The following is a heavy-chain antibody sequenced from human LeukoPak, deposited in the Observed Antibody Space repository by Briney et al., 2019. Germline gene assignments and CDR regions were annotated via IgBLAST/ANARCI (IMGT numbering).Heavy chain of an antibody. CDR1: GGSISSYY. J-gene: IGHJ5*02. CDR3: ARSSSSVWGFRFDP. CDR2: IYYSGSA. V-gene: IGHV4-59*01. D-gene: IGHD6-19*01. Sequence: KPSETLSLTCTVSGGSISSYYWSWLRQPPGKGLEWLGYIYYSGSANYNPSLKSRVTISGDTSKNQFSLKLSSVTAADTAVYYCARSSSSVWGFRFDPWGQGTLVTVSS.